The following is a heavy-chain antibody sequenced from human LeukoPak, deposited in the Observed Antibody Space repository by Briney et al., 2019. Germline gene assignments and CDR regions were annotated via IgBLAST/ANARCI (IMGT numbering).Heavy chain of an antibody. CDR2: INPNSGGT. D-gene: IGHD3-22*01. V-gene: IGHV1-2*02. J-gene: IGHJ4*02. Sequence: ASVKVSCKASGYTFSSFDINWVRQAPGQGLEWMGWINPNSGGTNYAQKFQGRVTMTRDTSISTAYMELSRLRSDDTAVYYCARGPDSSGYYPFDYWGQGTLVTVSS. CDR3: ARGPDSSGYYPFDY. CDR1: GYTFSSFD.